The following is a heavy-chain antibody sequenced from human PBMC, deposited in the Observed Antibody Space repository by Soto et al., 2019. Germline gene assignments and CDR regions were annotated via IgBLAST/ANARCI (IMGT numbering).Heavy chain of an antibody. CDR3: SIYSLFYDSSGYYYGPLYAFDI. CDR2: IDPSDSYT. Sequence: ESLKISCKGSGYSFTSYWISWVRQMPGKGLEWMGRIDPSDSYTNYSPSFQGHVTISADKSISTAYLQWSSLKASDTAMYYCSIYSLFYDSSGYYYGPLYAFDIWGQGTMVTVSS. CDR1: GYSFTSYW. V-gene: IGHV5-10-1*01. J-gene: IGHJ3*02. D-gene: IGHD3-22*01.